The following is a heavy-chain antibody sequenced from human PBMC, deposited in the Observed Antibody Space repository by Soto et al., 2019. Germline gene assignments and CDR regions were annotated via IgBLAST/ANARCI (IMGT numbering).Heavy chain of an antibody. J-gene: IGHJ4*02. Sequence: EVQLVESGGGLVQPGRSLRLSCAASGFTFDDYAMHWVRQAPGKGLEWVSGISWNSGSIGYADSVKGRFTVSRDNAKNSLYLQMISLRAEDTALYYCAKGPSADYWGQGTLVTVSS. CDR3: AKGPSADY. V-gene: IGHV3-9*01. CDR2: ISWNSGSI. CDR1: GFTFDDYA.